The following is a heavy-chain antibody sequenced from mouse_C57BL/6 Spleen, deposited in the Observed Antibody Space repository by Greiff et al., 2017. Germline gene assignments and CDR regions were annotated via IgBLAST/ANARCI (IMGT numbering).Heavy chain of an antibody. CDR1: GYTFTDYE. CDR2: IDPETGGT. V-gene: IGHV1-15*01. CDR3: TSNWAYYFDY. Sequence: VKVVESGAELVRPGASVTLSCKASGYTFTDYEMHWVKQTPVHGLEWIGAIDPETGGTAYNQKFKGKAILTADKSSSTAYMELRSLTSEDSAVYYCTSNWAYYFDYWGQGTTLTVSS. J-gene: IGHJ2*01. D-gene: IGHD4-1*02.